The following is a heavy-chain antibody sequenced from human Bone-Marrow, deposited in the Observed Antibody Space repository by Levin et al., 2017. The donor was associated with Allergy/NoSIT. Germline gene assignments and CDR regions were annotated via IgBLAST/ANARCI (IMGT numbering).Heavy chain of an antibody. CDR1: GVSMSRSGYF. V-gene: IGHV4-31*11. CDR3: ATSGRYFFDY. D-gene: IGHD3-10*01. CDR2: IYHNGTS. Sequence: SETLSLTCVVSGVSMSRSGYFWSWIRQHPEKGLEWIVYIYHNGTSYYNPSLKSRLIIAIETSKNQFSMKLSSASAADTARYYCATSGRYFFDYWGQGTLVNVSS. J-gene: IGHJ4*02.